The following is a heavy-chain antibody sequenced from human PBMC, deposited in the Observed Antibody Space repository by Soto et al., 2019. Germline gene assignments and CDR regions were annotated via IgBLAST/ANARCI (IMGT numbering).Heavy chain of an antibody. CDR3: ARGFPLWFDP. J-gene: IGHJ5*02. CDR1: GGTFNNYT. V-gene: IGHV1-69*08. CDR2: ISPIPGTA. Sequence: SVKVSCKASGGTFNNYTITWVRQAPGQGLEWMGRISPIPGTANYAQRFQGRVTITADKSTSTAYMELSSLRSEDTAVYYCARGFPLWFDPWGQGTLVTVSS. D-gene: IGHD3-16*02.